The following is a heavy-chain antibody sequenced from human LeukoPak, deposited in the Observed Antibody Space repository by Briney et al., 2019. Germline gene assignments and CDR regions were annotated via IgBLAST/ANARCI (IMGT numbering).Heavy chain of an antibody. CDR2: IKSKTDGGTT. Sequence: GGSLRLSCAASGFTFSNAWMSWVRQAPGKGLEWVGRIKSKTDGGTTDYAAPVKGRFTISRDDSKNTLYLQMNSLKTEDTAVYYCTTDFLLVTSYFDLWGRGTLVTVSS. CDR3: TTDFLLVTSYFDL. D-gene: IGHD3-9*01. J-gene: IGHJ2*01. V-gene: IGHV3-15*01. CDR1: GFTFSNAW.